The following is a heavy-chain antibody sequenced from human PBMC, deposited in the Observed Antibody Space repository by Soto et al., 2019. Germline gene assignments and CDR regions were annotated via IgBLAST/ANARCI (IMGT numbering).Heavy chain of an antibody. V-gene: IGHV5-10-1*01. CDR2: IDPSDSYT. CDR3: ARGNSDYYYGMDV. Sequence: PGESLKISCRGSGYSFTSYWISWVRQMPGKGLEWMGRIDPSDSYTNYSPSFQGHVTISADKSISTAYLQWSSLRAEDTAVYYCARGNSDYYYGMDVWGQGTTVTVSS. J-gene: IGHJ6*02. CDR1: GYSFTSYW. D-gene: IGHD1-7*01.